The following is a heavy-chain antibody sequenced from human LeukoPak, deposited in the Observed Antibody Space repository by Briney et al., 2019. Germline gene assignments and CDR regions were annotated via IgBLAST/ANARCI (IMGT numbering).Heavy chain of an antibody. J-gene: IGHJ4*02. Sequence: ASVKVSCKASGYTFTSYAMHWVRQAPGQRLEWMGWINAGNGDTKYSQKFQGRVTIARDTSASTAYMELSSLRSEDTAGYYCARAVVAAFDYWGQGTLVTVSS. D-gene: IGHD2-15*01. CDR1: GYTFTSYA. CDR2: INAGNGDT. V-gene: IGHV1-3*01. CDR3: ARAVVAAFDY.